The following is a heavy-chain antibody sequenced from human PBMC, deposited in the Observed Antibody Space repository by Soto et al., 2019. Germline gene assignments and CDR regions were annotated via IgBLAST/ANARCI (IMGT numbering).Heavy chain of an antibody. Sequence: GESLKISCKGSGYSFTSYWISWVRQMPGKGLEWMGRIDPSDSYTNYSPSFQGHVTISADKAISTAYPQWSSLKASGTAMYYCARRNRGYYYGMDVWGQGTTVTVSS. CDR1: GYSFTSYW. CDR3: ARRNRGYYYGMDV. CDR2: IDPSDSYT. V-gene: IGHV5-10-1*01. J-gene: IGHJ6*02.